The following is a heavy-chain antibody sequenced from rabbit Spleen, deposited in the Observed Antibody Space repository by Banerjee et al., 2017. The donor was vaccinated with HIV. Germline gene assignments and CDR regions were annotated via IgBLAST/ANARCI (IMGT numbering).Heavy chain of an antibody. CDR2: IDAGSSGST. CDR1: GFSFSSYYY. Sequence: QEQLVESGGGLVQPEGSLTLTCTASGFSFSSYYYMCWVRQAPGKGLEWIACIDAGSSGSTVYASWAKGRFTISKTSSTTVTLQLTSLTAADTATYFCARDDNSAWGDFNLWGPGTLVTVS. CDR3: ARDDNSAWGDFNL. V-gene: IGHV1S45*01. J-gene: IGHJ4*01. D-gene: IGHD4-1*01.